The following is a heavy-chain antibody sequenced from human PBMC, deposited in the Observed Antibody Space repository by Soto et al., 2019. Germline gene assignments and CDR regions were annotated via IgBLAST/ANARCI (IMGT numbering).Heavy chain of an antibody. V-gene: IGHV3-33*01. CDR1: GFTFSSYG. D-gene: IGHD2-15*01. CDR3: AIEYCSGGSCYFDY. Sequence: GSLRLSCAASGFTFSSYGMHWVRQAPGKGLEWVAVIWYDGSNKYYADSVKGRFTISRDNSKNTLYLQMNSLRAEDTAVYYCAIEYCSGGSCYFDYWGQGTLVTVSS. J-gene: IGHJ4*02. CDR2: IWYDGSNK.